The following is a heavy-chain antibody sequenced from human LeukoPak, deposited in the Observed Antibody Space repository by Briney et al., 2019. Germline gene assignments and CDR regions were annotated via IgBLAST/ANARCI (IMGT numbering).Heavy chain of an antibody. CDR1: GFTFSSYG. CDR2: IRYDGSNK. D-gene: IGHD2-2*01. Sequence: GGSLRLSCAASGFTFSSYGMHWVRQAPGKGLEWVAFIRYDGSNKYYADSVKGRFTISRDNSKNTLYLQMNSLRAEDTAVYYCARGRYCSSTSCYRAFDYWGQGTLVTVSS. V-gene: IGHV3-30*02. J-gene: IGHJ4*02. CDR3: ARGRYCSSTSCYRAFDY.